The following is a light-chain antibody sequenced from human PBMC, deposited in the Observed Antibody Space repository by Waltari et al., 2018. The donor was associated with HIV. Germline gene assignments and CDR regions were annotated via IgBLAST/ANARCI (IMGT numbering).Light chain of an antibody. Sequence: EIVMTQSPATLSVSPGERATLSCRASQTVIGNLAWYQQKPGQAPRLLVYGASDRAAGVPARFTGSGSGKEVTLTISTMQSEDVAVYYCQQYNYWPPYTFGQGTKLEIK. V-gene: IGKV3-15*01. CDR3: QQYNYWPPYT. J-gene: IGKJ2*01. CDR2: GAS. CDR1: QTVIGN.